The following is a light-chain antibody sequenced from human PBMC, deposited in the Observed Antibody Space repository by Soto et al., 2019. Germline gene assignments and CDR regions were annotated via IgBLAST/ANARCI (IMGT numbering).Light chain of an antibody. Sequence: DIQMTQSPSSLSASVGDGVTITCRASQSISHYLNWYQQKPGEAPKLLIYAASSLQSGVPSRFSGSGSGTDFTLTISSLQPEDFATYYCQQSYSTLFTFGPGTKVDIK. V-gene: IGKV1-39*01. CDR2: AAS. CDR3: QQSYSTLFT. J-gene: IGKJ3*01. CDR1: QSISHY.